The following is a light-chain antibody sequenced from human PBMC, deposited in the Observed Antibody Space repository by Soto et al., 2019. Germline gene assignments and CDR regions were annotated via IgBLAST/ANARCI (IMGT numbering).Light chain of an antibody. J-gene: IGLJ1*01. CDR3: CTHTGTVSYV. CDR1: CSVVGGDMV. CDR2: KVN. V-gene: IGLV2-23*02. Sequence: QSVMTQPGSVSGSPGQSIMVSCAGTCSVVGGDMVLTWHQQHSVTAHLRIICKVNTRPSTISKRFSGSKSSVTTCLIISGLQLEDEADYFCCTHTGTVSYVYGSGTKATVL.